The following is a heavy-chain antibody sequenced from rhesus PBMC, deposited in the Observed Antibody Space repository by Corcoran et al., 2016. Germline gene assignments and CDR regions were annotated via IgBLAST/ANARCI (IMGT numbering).Heavy chain of an antibody. V-gene: IGHV4-169*02. CDR1: GGSISSSY. Sequence: QLQLQESGPGLVKPSETLSVTCAVSGGSISSSYWSWIRQAPGKGLEWSGYTYGRGSSTNYNPSLQGRVTRSVGTSKNQLYLKLSYVTAADTAVYYWAGGDYYFDYWGQGVLVTVSS. CDR3: AGGDYYFDY. J-gene: IGHJ4*01. D-gene: IGHD3-3*01. CDR2: TYGRGSST.